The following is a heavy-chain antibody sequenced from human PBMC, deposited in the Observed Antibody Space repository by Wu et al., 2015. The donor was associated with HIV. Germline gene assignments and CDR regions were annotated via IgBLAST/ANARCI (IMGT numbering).Heavy chain of an antibody. CDR1: GGTFSSYA. CDR2: IIPIFGTA. D-gene: IGHD3-10*01. Sequence: QVQLVQSGAEVKKPGSSVKVSCKASGGTFSSYAISWVRQAPGQGLEWMGRIIPIFGTANYAQKFQGRVTITADESTSTAYMELSSLRSGDTAVYYCARELEDPAIMVRAGFDPVGPREPSSPSPQ. J-gene: IGHJ5*02. CDR3: ARELEDPAIMVRAGFDP. V-gene: IGHV1-69*13.